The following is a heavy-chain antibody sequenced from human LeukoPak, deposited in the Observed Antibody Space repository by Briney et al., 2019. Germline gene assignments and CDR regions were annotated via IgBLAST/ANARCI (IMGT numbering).Heavy chain of an antibody. Sequence: ASETLSLTCTVSGGSISSGGYYWSWIRQHPGKGLEWIGYIYYSGSTYNNPSLKSRVTISVDTSKNQFSLKLSSVTAADTAVYYCARSLPTVDDDAFDIWGQGTMVTVSS. J-gene: IGHJ3*02. D-gene: IGHD4-11*01. CDR1: GGSISSGGYY. V-gene: IGHV4-31*03. CDR3: ARSLPTVDDDAFDI. CDR2: IYYSGST.